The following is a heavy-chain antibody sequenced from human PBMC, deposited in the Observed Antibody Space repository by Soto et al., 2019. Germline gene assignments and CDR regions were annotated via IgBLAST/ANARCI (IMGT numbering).Heavy chain of an antibody. CDR2: MNPNSGNT. V-gene: IGHV1-8*01. D-gene: IGHD3-10*01. J-gene: IGHJ4*02. CDR3: ARRSRGGDYNDY. Sequence: QVQLVQSGAEVKKPGASVKVSCKASGYTFTSYDINWVRQPTGQGLEWMGWMNPNSGNTGYAQKFQGRVTMTRNTSISTVYMELSSRRSEDTAVYFCARRSRGGDYNDYGGQGTLVTVAS. CDR1: GYTFTSYD.